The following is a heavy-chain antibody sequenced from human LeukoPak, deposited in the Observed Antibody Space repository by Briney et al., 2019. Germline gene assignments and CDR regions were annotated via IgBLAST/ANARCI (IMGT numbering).Heavy chain of an antibody. CDR1: GGSISSSSYY. Sequence: PSETLSLTCTVSGGSISSSSYYWGWIRQPPGKGPEWIGSIYYSGSTYYNPSLKSRVTISVDTSKNQFSLKLSSVTAADTAVYYCARGYYYGSGSYYNWFDPWXXGTLVTVSS. V-gene: IGHV4-39*07. D-gene: IGHD3-10*01. J-gene: IGHJ5*02. CDR3: ARGYYYGSGSYYNWFDP. CDR2: IYYSGST.